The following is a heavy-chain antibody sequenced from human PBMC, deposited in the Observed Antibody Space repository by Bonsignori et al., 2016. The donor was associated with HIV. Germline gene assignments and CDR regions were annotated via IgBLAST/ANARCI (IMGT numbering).Heavy chain of an antibody. CDR1: GFTFSDYA. V-gene: IGHV3-30-3*02. D-gene: IGHD5-12*01. J-gene: IGHJ4*02. Sequence: GGSLRLSCAASGFTFSDYAMHWVRQAPGKGLEWVAVTSYDGINNYYADSVKGRYTISRDNSKKTLFLQMNSLRAEDTAVYYCAKQRPPFIVATIQYYFDYWGQGTLVTVSS. CDR2: TSYDGINN. CDR3: AKQRPPFIVATIQYYFDY.